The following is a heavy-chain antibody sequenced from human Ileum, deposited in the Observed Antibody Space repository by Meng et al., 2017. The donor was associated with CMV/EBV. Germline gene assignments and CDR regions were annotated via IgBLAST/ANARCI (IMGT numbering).Heavy chain of an antibody. CDR2: RYYSETP. CDR1: GDSITRYY. V-gene: IGHV4-59*01. CDR3: ATTIHPVALLNYFDP. Sequence: SETLSLTCSVSGDSITRYYVSWIRQPPGKGLEWIGYRYYSETPYYSHSLRGRVIISADTAKNHFSLSLTSVTAADTAVYFCATTIHPVALLNYFDPWGQGTLSPSPQ. J-gene: IGHJ5*02. D-gene: IGHD5-12*01.